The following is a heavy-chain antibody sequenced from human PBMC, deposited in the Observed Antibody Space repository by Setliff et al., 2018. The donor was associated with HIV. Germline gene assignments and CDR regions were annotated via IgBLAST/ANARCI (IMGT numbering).Heavy chain of an antibody. CDR2: INHSGST. Sequence: SETLSLTCAVYGGSFSNYYWTWIRQPPGKGLEWLGEINHSGSTNYNPSLKSRVTISVDTSKNHFSLKLSSVAAADTAVYYCAICGGDCYSLDYYYYYMDVWGKGTTVTVSS. V-gene: IGHV4-34*01. CDR3: AICGGDCYSLDYYYYYMDV. J-gene: IGHJ6*03. D-gene: IGHD2-21*02. CDR1: GGSFSNYY.